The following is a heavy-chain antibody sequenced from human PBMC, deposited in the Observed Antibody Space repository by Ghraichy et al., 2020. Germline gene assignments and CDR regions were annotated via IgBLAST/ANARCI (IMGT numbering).Heavy chain of an antibody. Sequence: GGSLRLSCVASGFSFSSYAMSWVRQAPGKGLDWVSGITGSGGSTYSADSVKGRFTISRDNSKNMLYLQMNSLRAEDTAVYYCARGTGYSYGKTALDYWGQGTLFTVSS. D-gene: IGHD5-18*01. V-gene: IGHV3-23*01. CDR1: GFSFSSYA. CDR2: ITGSGGST. J-gene: IGHJ4*02. CDR3: ARGTGYSYGKTALDY.